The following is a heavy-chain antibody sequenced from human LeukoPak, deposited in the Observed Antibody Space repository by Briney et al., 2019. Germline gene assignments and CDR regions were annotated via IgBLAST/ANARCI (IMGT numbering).Heavy chain of an antibody. CDR2: IHHSGST. V-gene: IGHV4-34*01. D-gene: IGHD3-22*01. CDR3: AREITMIVVVRNPDAFDI. Sequence: SETLSLTCAVYGGSFSGYYWSWIRQPPGKGLEWIGEIHHSGSTNYSPSLKSRVTISVDTSKNQFSLKLSSVTAADTAVYYCAREITMIVVVRNPDAFDIWGQGTMVTVSS. J-gene: IGHJ3*02. CDR1: GGSFSGYY.